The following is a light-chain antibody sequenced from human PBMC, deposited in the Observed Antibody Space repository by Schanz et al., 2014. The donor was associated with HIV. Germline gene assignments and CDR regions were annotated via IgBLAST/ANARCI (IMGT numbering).Light chain of an antibody. Sequence: EIVFPTSTFPLSFSPGSLSPLSFSASQSVSSSYLAWYQQKPGQAPRLLIYGASSRATGIPDRFSGSGSGTDFTLTISRLEPEDFAVYYCQQYGSSPPLTFGGGTKVEIK. CDR2: GAS. J-gene: IGKJ4*01. V-gene: IGKV3-20*01. CDR3: QQYGSSPPLT. CDR1: QSVSSSY.